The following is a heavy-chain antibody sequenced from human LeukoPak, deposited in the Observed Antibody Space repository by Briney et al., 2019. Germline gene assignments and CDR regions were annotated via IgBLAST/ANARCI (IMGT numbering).Heavy chain of an antibody. CDR1: GGSVSSSSYY. CDR3: AKFGADYNWNYEFY. J-gene: IGHJ4*02. V-gene: IGHV4-39*07. Sequence: PSETLSLTCTVSGGSVSSSSYYWGWIRQPPGQGLEWVGTIYYSGSTYYNPSLKSRVTISLDTSKNQFSLKLNSVTAADTAVYYCAKFGADYNWNYEFYWGQGTLVTVSS. CDR2: IYYSGST. D-gene: IGHD1-7*01.